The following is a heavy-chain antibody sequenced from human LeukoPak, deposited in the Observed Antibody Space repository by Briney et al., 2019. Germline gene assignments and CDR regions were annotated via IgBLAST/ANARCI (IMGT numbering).Heavy chain of an antibody. V-gene: IGHV3-21*01. CDR2: ISSSSSYI. CDR1: GFTFSSYS. CDR3: ARGEMVAATACFDY. J-gene: IGHJ4*02. Sequence: GGSLRLSCAASGFTFSSYSMNWVRQAPGKGLEWVSSISSSSSYIYYADSVKGRFTISRDNAKNSLYLQMNSLRAEDTAVYYCARGEMVAATACFDYWGQGTLVTVSS. D-gene: IGHD2-15*01.